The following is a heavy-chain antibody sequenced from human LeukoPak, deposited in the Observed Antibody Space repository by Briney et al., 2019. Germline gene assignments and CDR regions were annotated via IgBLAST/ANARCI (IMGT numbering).Heavy chain of an antibody. CDR3: AREGGLGYCSSTSCSASDAFDI. Sequence: ASVKVSCKAPGYTFTSYGISWVRQAPGQGLEWMGWISAYNGNTNYAQKLQGRVTMTTDTSTSTAYMELRSLRSDDTAVYYCAREGGLGYCSSTSCSASDAFDIWGQGTMVTVSS. J-gene: IGHJ3*02. CDR1: GYTFTSYG. D-gene: IGHD2-2*01. V-gene: IGHV1-18*01. CDR2: ISAYNGNT.